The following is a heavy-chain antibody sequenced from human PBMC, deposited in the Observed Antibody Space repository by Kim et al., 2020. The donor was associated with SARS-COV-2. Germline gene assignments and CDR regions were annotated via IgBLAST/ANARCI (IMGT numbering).Heavy chain of an antibody. D-gene: IGHD5-12*01. V-gene: IGHV1-24*01. CDR3: ATGAATIPGWFDP. J-gene: IGHJ5*02. Sequence: IHAPKVQGRVPMTEDQTTDTAYMELSSLRSEDTAVYYCATGAATIPGWFDPWGQGTLVTVSS.